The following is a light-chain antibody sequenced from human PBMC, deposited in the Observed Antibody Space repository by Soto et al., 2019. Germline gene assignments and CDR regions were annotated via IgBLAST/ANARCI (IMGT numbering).Light chain of an antibody. CDR3: CSSARSHPSV. J-gene: IGLJ1*01. V-gene: IGLV2-11*01. Sequence: QSALTQPRSVSGSPGQSVTISCTGSSSDVGNYNYVSWYQQHPGKAPKLMIYDVTKRPSGVPDRFSGSKSGNTASLTISGLQAEDVADYYCCSSARSHPSVFGTGTKLTVL. CDR1: SSDVGNYNY. CDR2: DVT.